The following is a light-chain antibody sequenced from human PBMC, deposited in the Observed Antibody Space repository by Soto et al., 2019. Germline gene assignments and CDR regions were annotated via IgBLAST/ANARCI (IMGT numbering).Light chain of an antibody. CDR2: DAS. Sequence: DIQMTQSPSTLSASVGDSLTITCRASQNIRNWLAWYQQKPGKAPNPLIYDASSLESGVPSRFSGSGSGTEFTLTISSLQPDDFATYYCQQYNSYSWTFGQGTKVDIK. CDR3: QQYNSYSWT. J-gene: IGKJ1*01. V-gene: IGKV1-5*01. CDR1: QNIRNW.